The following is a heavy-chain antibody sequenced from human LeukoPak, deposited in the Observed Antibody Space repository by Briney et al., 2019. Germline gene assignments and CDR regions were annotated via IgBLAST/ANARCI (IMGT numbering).Heavy chain of an antibody. D-gene: IGHD1-26*01. J-gene: IGHJ3*02. CDR1: GFTFRSYG. V-gene: IGHV3-33*01. CDR3: ARELGRVGAFDI. CDR2: IWYDGINK. Sequence: PGGSLRLSCAACGFTFRSYGMHWVRQAPGKEGEGVAVIWYDGINKYYADSVKGRFIISRDNSKNTLYLQMNSLRAEDTAVYYCARELGRVGAFDIWGQGTMVTVSS.